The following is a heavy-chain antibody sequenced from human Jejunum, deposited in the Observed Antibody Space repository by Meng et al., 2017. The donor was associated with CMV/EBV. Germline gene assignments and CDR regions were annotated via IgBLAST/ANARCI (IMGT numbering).Heavy chain of an antibody. D-gene: IGHD6-13*01. CDR3: AKDHGAGSSSVLSAY. CDR1: FPFSHYA. J-gene: IGHJ4*02. V-gene: IGHV3-23*01. CDR2: ISGSGGST. Sequence: FPFSHYALCVVRQAPGTGLDWVSAISGSGGSTYYAASVKGRFTISRDNSKNTLHLQMNSLRAEDTAVYYCAKDHGAGSSSVLSAYWGQGTLVTVSS.